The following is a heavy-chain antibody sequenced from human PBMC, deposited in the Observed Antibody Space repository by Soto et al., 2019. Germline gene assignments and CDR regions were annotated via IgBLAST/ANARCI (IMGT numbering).Heavy chain of an antibody. D-gene: IGHD4-17*01. CDR1: GFFFSTYA. CDR2: ISNNGDDT. CDR3: AHPRGYGVFDAVDI. V-gene: IGHV3-23*01. J-gene: IGHJ3*02. Sequence: PGGSLRLSCAASGFFFSTYAMNWVRQAAGKGLEWVSAISNNGDDTYYAESVRGRFTISRDNSINTLYLQMSRLRTDDTAVYYCAHPRGYGVFDAVDIWGQGTKVTVSS.